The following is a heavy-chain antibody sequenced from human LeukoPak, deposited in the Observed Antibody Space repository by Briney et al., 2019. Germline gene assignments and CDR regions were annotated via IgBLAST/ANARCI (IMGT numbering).Heavy chain of an antibody. CDR1: GYTFTSYG. J-gene: IGHJ5*02. CDR3: ARDPTYCGGDCWFDP. CDR2: ISAYNGNT. D-gene: IGHD2-21*02. V-gene: IGHV1-18*01. Sequence: ASVKVSCKASGYTFTSYGISWVRQAPGQGLEWMGWISAYNGNTNYAQKLQGRVTMTTDTSTSTAYMELRSLRSDDTAVYYCARDPTYCGGDCWFDPWGQGTLVTVSS.